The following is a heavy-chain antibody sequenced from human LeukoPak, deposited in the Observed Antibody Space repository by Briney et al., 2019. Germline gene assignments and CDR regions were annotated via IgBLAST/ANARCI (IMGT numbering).Heavy chain of an antibody. J-gene: IGHJ6*04. CDR1: VGSISSYY. CDR3: ARGDTMVRGVIAYYYYGMDV. Sequence: SETLSLTCTVSVGSISSYYWSWIRQPPGKGLEWIGYIYYSGSTNYNPSLKSRVTISVDTSKNQFSLKLSSVTAADTAVYYCARGDTMVRGVIAYYYYGMDVWGKGTTVTVSS. D-gene: IGHD3-10*01. CDR2: IYYSGST. V-gene: IGHV4-59*01.